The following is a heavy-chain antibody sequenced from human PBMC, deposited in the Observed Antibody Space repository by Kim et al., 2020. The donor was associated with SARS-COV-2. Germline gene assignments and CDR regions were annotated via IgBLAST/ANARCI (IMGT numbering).Heavy chain of an antibody. CDR2: INHSGRT. CDR3: ARRLSNTSGLVSHYWDL. V-gene: IGHV4-34*01. D-gene: IGHD3-10*01. Sequence: SETLSLTCAVYGGSFSGYYWSWIRQPPGKGLEWIGEINHSGRTNYNPSLKSRVTISVDTSKNQFSLKLTSVTAADTAVYYCARRLSNTSGLVSHYWDLWG. J-gene: IGHJ2*01. CDR1: GGSFSGYY.